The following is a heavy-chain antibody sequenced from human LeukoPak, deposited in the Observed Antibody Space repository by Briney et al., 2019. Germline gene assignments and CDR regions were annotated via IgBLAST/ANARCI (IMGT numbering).Heavy chain of an antibody. V-gene: IGHV3-7*01. Sequence: GGSLRLSCAASGFTFSSYWMSWVRQAPGKGLEWVAKIKQGGSEKHYVDSVKGRFTISRDNAKNSLYLQMNSLRAEDTAVYYCARGSLWVRGVRTGRYRNDAFDIWGQGTMVTVSS. CDR3: ARGSLWVRGVRTGRYRNDAFDI. CDR1: GFTFSSYW. J-gene: IGHJ3*02. CDR2: IKQGGSEK. D-gene: IGHD3-10*01.